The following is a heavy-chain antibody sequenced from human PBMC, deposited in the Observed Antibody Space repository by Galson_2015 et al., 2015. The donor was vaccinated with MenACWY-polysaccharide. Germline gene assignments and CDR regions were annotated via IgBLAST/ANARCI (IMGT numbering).Heavy chain of an antibody. CDR1: GGTFSSYA. Sequence: SVKVSCKASGGTFSSYAISWVRQAPGQGLEWMGGIIPIFGTANYAQKFQGRVTITADESTSTAYMELSSLRSEDTAVYYCPRMNEGSGKAGIDYWGQGTLVTVSS. CDR2: IIPIFGTA. CDR3: PRMNEGSGKAGIDY. J-gene: IGHJ4*02. V-gene: IGHV1-69*13. D-gene: IGHD3-10*01.